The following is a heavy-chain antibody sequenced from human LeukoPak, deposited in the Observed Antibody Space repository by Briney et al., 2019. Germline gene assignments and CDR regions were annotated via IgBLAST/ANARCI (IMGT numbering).Heavy chain of an antibody. CDR3: AREEVQDCSGGSCYWFDP. J-gene: IGHJ5*02. V-gene: IGHV4-4*02. D-gene: IGHD2-15*01. CDR2: IYHSGST. CDR1: GDSISSSNW. Sequence: PSGTLSLTCAVSGDSISSSNWWSWVRQPPGKGLEWIGEIYHSGSTNYNPSLESRVTISVDKSKNQFSLKLSSVTAADTAVYYCAREEVQDCSGGSCYWFDPWGQGTLVTVSS.